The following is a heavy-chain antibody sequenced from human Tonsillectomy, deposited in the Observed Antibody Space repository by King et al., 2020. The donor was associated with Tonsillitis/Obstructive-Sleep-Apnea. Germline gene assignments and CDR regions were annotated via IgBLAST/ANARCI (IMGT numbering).Heavy chain of an antibody. CDR1: GYSFTSYW. CDR2: IYPGDSDT. J-gene: IGHJ3*02. CDR3: ARQARAHLGELSHAFDI. D-gene: IGHD3-16*02. V-gene: IGHV5-51*01. Sequence: QLAQSGAEVKKPGESLKISCKGSGYSFTSYWIGWVRQMPGKGLEWMGIIYPGDSDTRYSPSFQGQVTISADKSISTAYLQWSSLKASDTAMYYCARQARAHLGELSHAFDIWGQGTMVTVSS.